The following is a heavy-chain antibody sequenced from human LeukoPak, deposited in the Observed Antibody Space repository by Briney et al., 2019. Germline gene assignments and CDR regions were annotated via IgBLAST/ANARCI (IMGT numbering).Heavy chain of an antibody. Sequence: PGGSLRLSCAASGFTFDSYVMSWVRQAPGKGLEWVSSITGGGAGAYHADSVKGRFTISRDNAKNTLYLQMDSLRAEDTAVYYCASPGYSSGWYEDYWGQGTLVTVSS. CDR1: GFTFDSYV. CDR3: ASPGYSSGWYEDY. V-gene: IGHV3-23*01. D-gene: IGHD6-19*01. CDR2: ITGGGAGA. J-gene: IGHJ4*02.